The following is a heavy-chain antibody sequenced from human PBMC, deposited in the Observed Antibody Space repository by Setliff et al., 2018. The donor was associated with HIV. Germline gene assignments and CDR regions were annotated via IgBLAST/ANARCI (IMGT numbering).Heavy chain of an antibody. CDR2: IGWNSGSI. D-gene: IGHD5-18*01. Sequence: PGGSLRLSCAASGFTFDDYAVHWARQAPGKGLEWVSGIGWNSGSIGYADSVKGRFTISRDNAKNSLYLQMNSLRSEDTALYYCAKSPNRYSPLDWFDPWGQGTLVTVSS. CDR3: AKSPNRYSPLDWFDP. V-gene: IGHV3-9*01. CDR1: GFTFDDYA. J-gene: IGHJ5*02.